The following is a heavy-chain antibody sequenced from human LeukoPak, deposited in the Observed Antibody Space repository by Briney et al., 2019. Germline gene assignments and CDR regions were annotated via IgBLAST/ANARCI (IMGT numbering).Heavy chain of an antibody. CDR2: IYHSGST. J-gene: IGHJ4*02. Sequence: PSETLSLTCTVSGYSISSGYYWGWIRQPPGKGLEWIGSIYHSGSTYCNPSLKSRVTISVDTSKNQFSLKLSSVTAADTAVYYCARDLGKSPFDYWGQGTLVTVSS. CDR3: ARDLGKSPFDY. V-gene: IGHV4-38-2*02. CDR1: GYSISSGYY.